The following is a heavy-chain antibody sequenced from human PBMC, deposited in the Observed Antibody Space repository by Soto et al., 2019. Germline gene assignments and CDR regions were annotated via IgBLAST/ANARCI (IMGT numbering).Heavy chain of an antibody. V-gene: IGHV4-38-2*01. CDR3: ARVAGWVGGATYYFEX. D-gene: IGHD1-26*01. J-gene: IGHJ4*02. Sequence: PSETLSLTCAVSVYSISSGDYWCWIRQPPRNGLEWIGSIYHSGSTYYNQSLKSRVTISVDTSKNQFSLKLSSVTAADTAVYYCARVAGWVGGATYYFEXWGQATMFTVSX. CDR1: VYSISSGDY. CDR2: IYHSGST.